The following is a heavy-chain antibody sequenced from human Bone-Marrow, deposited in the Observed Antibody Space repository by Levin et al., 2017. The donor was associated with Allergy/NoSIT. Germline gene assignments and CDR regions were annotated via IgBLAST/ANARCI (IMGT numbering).Heavy chain of an antibody. CDR2: INSDGSST. D-gene: IGHD1-26*01. V-gene: IGHV3-74*01. J-gene: IGHJ4*02. CDR3: VGSVGAHIESDY. CDR1: GFTFSSYW. Sequence: ASVKVSCAASGFTFSSYWMHWVRQAPGKGLVWVSRINSDGSSTSYADSVKGRFTISRDNAKNTLFLQMTSLRAEDTAVYYCVGSVGAHIESDYWGQGTLVTVSS.